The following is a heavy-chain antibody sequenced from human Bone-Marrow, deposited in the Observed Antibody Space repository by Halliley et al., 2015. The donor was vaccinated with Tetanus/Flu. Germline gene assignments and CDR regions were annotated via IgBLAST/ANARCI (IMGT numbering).Heavy chain of an antibody. CDR2: ISINSTYI. D-gene: IGHD2-21*02. Sequence: ISINSTYIYYGDSVKGRFTIPRDNAKNSLYLQMNSLGVDDTAVYYCARDQTSYCGGDCHYFDSWGQGTLVTVSS. CDR3: ARDQTSYCGGDCHYFDS. J-gene: IGHJ4*02. V-gene: IGHV3-21*01.